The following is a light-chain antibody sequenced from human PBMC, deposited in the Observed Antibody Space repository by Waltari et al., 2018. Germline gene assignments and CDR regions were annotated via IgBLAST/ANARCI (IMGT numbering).Light chain of an antibody. V-gene: IGKV3-15*01. CDR2: GSS. CDR1: QSVSST. Sequence: EIVMTQSPATLSVSLGERATLSGRASQSVSSTLAWYQQKPGQAPRLLSYGSSTRATGIPARFRGSGSGTEFTITVRSLQSEDFAVYDVQQYNNWPLTFGGGTKVEIK. CDR3: QQYNNWPLT. J-gene: IGKJ4*01.